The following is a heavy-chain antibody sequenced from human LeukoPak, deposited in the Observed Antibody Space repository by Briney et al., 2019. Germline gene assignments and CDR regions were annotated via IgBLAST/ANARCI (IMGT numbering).Heavy chain of an antibody. CDR2: ISYDGSNK. D-gene: IGHD3-3*02. Sequence: GVSLRLSCAASGFTFSSYAMHWVRQAPGKGLEWVAVISYDGSNKYYADSVKGRFPISRDNSKNTRYLQMNSLRAEDTAVYYCARGDILPYWGQGTLVTVSS. V-gene: IGHV3-30*04. J-gene: IGHJ4*02. CDR1: GFTFSSYA. CDR3: ARGDILPY.